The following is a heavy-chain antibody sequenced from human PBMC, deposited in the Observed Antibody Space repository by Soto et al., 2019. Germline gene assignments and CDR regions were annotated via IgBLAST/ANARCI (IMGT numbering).Heavy chain of an antibody. CDR1: GFIFGAYA. CDR3: AKDKGYNYDSESYRAFDS. V-gene: IGHV3-23*01. Sequence: PGGSLRLSCVASGFIFGAYAMTWVRQAPGKGLELVSAITGGGGSTYADSVKGRFTISRDNSKNTLYLQMNSLRAEDTAVYYCAKDKGYNYDSESYRAFDSWGQGTQVTVSS. J-gene: IGHJ4*01. D-gene: IGHD3-10*01. CDR2: ITGGGGST.